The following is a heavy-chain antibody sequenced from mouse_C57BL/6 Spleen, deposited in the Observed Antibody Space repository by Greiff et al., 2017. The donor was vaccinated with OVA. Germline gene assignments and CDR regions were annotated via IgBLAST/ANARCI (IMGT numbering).Heavy chain of an antibody. CDR1: GYTFTSYW. V-gene: IGHV1-50*01. J-gene: IGHJ1*03. D-gene: IGHD1-1*01. Sequence: VQLQQPGAELVKPGASVKLSCKASGYTFTSYWMQWVNQRPGQGLEWIGEIDPSDSYTNYNQKFKGKATLTVDTSSSTAYMQLSSLTSEDSAFYYCASGIYYYGSRDFDVWGTGTTVTVSS. CDR3: ASGIYYYGSRDFDV. CDR2: IDPSDSYT.